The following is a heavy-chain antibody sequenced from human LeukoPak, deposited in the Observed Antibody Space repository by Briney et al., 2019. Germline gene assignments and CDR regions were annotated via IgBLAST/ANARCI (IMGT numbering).Heavy chain of an antibody. CDR1: GFTFSSYG. CDR3: AKAWAGLYYFDY. J-gene: IGHJ4*02. Sequence: GSLRLSFAASGFTFSSYGMHWVRQAPGKGLEWVAFIRYDGSNKYYTDSVKGRFTISRDNSKNTLYLQMNSLRAEDTAVYYCAKAWAGLYYFDYWGQGTLVTVSS. V-gene: IGHV3-30*02. CDR2: IRYDGSNK. D-gene: IGHD1-26*01.